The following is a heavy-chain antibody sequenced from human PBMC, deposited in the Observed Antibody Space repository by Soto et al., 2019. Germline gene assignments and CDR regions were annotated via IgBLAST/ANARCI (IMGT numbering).Heavy chain of an antibody. CDR1: GYTLTELS. V-gene: IGHV1-3*01. CDR3: ARDQGCSSTSCYGVYYYYGMDV. CDR2: INAGNGNT. Sequence: GASVKVSCKVSGYTLTELSMHWVRQAPGQRLERMGWINAGNGNTKYSQKFQGRVTITRDTSASTAYMELSSLRSEDTAVYYCARDQGCSSTSCYGVYYYYGMDVWGQGTTVTVSS. J-gene: IGHJ6*02. D-gene: IGHD2-2*01.